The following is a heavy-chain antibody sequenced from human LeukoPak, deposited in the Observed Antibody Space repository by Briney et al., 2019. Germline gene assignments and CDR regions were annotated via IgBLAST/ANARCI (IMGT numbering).Heavy chain of an antibody. J-gene: IGHJ4*02. V-gene: IGHV3-30-3*01. CDR2: ISYDGSDK. CDR1: GFTFSSYA. CDR3: ARAQYGHNYYFDY. D-gene: IGHD1-1*01. Sequence: GGSLRLSCAASGFTFSSYAMRWVRQAPGKGLEWVAVISYDGSDKYYADSVKGRFTISRDNSKNTLYLQMNSLRAEDTAVYYCARAQYGHNYYFDYWGQGNLVTVSS.